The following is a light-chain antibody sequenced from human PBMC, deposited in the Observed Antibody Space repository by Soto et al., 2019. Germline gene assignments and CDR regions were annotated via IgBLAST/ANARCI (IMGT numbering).Light chain of an antibody. Sequence: DIQMTQSPSSLSASVGDRVTITCRASQSITTYLNWYQKKPGKAPNLLIYAASSLQSGVPSRFSGSGSGAEFTLTISSLQPEDFATYYCQQSYSTFWTFGQGTKV. CDR1: QSITTY. CDR3: QQSYSTFWT. V-gene: IGKV1-39*01. J-gene: IGKJ1*01. CDR2: AAS.